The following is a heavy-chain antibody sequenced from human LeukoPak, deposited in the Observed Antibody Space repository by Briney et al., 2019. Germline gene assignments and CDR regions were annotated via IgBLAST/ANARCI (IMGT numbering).Heavy chain of an antibody. Sequence: GGSPRLSCAASGFTFSNYVMNWVRQAPGKGLEWVSSISGSGDYSNSADSVKGRFTISRDNSENTLYLQMNSLRAEDTAVYYCAKDFSAGGNYGYGRLDPWGQGTLVTVPS. J-gene: IGHJ5*02. D-gene: IGHD4-17*01. CDR2: ISGSGDYS. CDR3: AKDFSAGGNYGYGRLDP. V-gene: IGHV3-23*01. CDR1: GFTFSNYV.